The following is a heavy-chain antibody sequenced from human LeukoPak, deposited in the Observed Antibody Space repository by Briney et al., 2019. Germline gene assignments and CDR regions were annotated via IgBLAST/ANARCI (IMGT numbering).Heavy chain of an antibody. D-gene: IGHD3-22*01. CDR1: GGSIDYYF. CDR3: WGSSGYYPNGPI. Sequence: SETLSLTCSVSGGSIDYYFWDWIRQPPGKGLEWIGYVYYSGTTDYNPSLMSRVSISVDTSKNQFSLRLSSVTAADTAVYYCWGSSGYYPNGPIWGQGTLVTVSS. CDR2: VYYSGTT. J-gene: IGHJ4*02. V-gene: IGHV4-59*08.